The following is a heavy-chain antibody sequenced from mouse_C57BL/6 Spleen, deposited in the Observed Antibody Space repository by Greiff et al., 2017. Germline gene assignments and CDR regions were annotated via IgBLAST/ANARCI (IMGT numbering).Heavy chain of an antibody. J-gene: IGHJ4*01. Sequence: QVQLQQPGAELVMPGASVKLSCKASGYTFTSYWMHWVKQRPGQGLEWLGEIDPSDSYTNYNQKFKGKSTLTVDKSSSTAYMQLSSLTSEDSAVYYCARVPYYGSSYGAMDYWGQGTSVTVSS. CDR1: GYTFTSYW. V-gene: IGHV1-69*01. D-gene: IGHD1-1*01. CDR2: IDPSDSYT. CDR3: ARVPYYGSSYGAMDY.